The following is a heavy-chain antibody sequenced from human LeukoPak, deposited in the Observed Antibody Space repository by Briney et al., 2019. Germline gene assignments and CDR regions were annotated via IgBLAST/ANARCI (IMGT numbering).Heavy chain of an antibody. CDR2: IYYSGST. Sequence: SQTLSLTCTVSGGSISSGDYYWSRIRQPPGKGLEWIGYIYYSGSTYYNPSLKSRVTISVDTSKNQFSLKLSSVTAADTAVYYCASYCGGDCYLGWGQGTLVTVSS. V-gene: IGHV4-30-4*01. CDR3: ASYCGGDCYLG. D-gene: IGHD2-21*02. CDR1: GGSISSGDYY. J-gene: IGHJ4*02.